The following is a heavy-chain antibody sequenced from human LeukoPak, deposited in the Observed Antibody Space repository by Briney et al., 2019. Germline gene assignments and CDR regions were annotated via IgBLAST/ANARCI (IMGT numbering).Heavy chain of an antibody. J-gene: IGHJ5*02. CDR3: SRLVTSGWSLP. CDR1: GYTFTSYG. V-gene: IGHV1-18*04. Sequence: ASVKVSCKASGYTFTSYGISWVRQAPGQGLEWMGWISAYNGNTNYAQKLQGRVTMTTDTSTSTAYMNLRSLRSDDTAVYYCSRLVTSGWSLPWGQGTLVTVSS. CDR2: ISAYNGNT. D-gene: IGHD6-19*01.